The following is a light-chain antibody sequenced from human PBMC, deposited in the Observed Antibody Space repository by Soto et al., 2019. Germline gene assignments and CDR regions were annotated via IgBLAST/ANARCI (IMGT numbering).Light chain of an antibody. V-gene: IGLV1-44*01. CDR3: AAWDDSLNAVL. J-gene: IGLJ2*01. CDR1: SSNIGTNP. Sequence: QSVLSQPPSASGTTGQRVTFSCSGSSSNIGTNPVNWYQQLPGTAPKLLIYSNNQRPLGVPDRFSGSKSGASASLAISGLQSEDEADYYCAAWDDSLNAVLFGGGTKLTVL. CDR2: SNN.